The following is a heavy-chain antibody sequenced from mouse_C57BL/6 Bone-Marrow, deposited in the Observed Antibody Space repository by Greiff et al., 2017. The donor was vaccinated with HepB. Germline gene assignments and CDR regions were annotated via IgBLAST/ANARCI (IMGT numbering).Heavy chain of an antibody. Sequence: QVQLQQPGAELVKPGASVKMSCKASGYTFTSYWITWVKQRPGQGLEWIGDIYPGSGSTNYNEKSKSKATLTVDTSSSTAYMQLSSLTSEDSAVYYCARSGGNDWYFDVWGTGTTVTVSS. J-gene: IGHJ1*03. D-gene: IGHD2-1*01. CDR1: GYTFTSYW. V-gene: IGHV1-55*01. CDR2: IYPGSGST. CDR3: ARSGGNDWYFDV.